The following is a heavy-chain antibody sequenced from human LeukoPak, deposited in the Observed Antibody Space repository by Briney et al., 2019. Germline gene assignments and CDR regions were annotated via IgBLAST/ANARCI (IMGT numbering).Heavy chain of an antibody. CDR3: AKDHNYGSGSYIDY. CDR1: GFTFDDYA. Sequence: GRSLRLSCAASGFTFDDYAMHWVRQAPGKGLEWVSGISWNSGSIGYADSVKGRFTISRDNSKNTLYLQMNSLRAEDTAVYYCAKDHNYGSGSYIDYWGQGTLVTVSS. D-gene: IGHD3-10*01. V-gene: IGHV3-9*01. CDR2: ISWNSGSI. J-gene: IGHJ4*02.